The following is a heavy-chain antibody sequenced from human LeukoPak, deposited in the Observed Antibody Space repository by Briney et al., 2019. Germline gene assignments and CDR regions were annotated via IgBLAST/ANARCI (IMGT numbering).Heavy chain of an antibody. J-gene: IGHJ4*02. D-gene: IGHD2-21*02. CDR2: ISSNGDSR. Sequence: GGSLRLSCAASGFTFSIYAMHWVRQAPGKGLEYVSAISSNGDSRYYANSVKGRFTISRDNSKNTLYLQMGSLRAEDMAVYYCARVLTASDVDYWGQGTPVTVSS. CDR3: ARVLTASDVDY. V-gene: IGHV3-64*01. CDR1: GFTFSIYA.